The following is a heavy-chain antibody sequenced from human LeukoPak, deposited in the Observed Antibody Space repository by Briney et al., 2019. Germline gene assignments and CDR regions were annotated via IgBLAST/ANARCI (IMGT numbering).Heavy chain of an antibody. CDR1: GGTFSSYA. CDR2: IIPMFGTA. J-gene: IGHJ4*02. Sequence: ASVKVSCKASGGTFSSYAMSWVRQAPGQGLEWMGGIIPMFGTANYAQKFQGRVTITADKPTSTAYMELSSLRSDDTAVYYCARSPPIWNYVDYFDYWGQGVLVSVSS. D-gene: IGHD1-7*01. V-gene: IGHV1-69*06. CDR3: ARSPPIWNYVDYFDY.